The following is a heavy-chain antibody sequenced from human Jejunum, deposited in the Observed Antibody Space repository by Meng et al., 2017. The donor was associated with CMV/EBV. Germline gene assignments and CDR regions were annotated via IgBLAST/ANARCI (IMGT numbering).Heavy chain of an antibody. D-gene: IGHD6-19*01. Sequence: QGRLVQSGADVRKPGASVKVSCKASGYTYTHHGIGWVRHVPGQGLEWMGWISAYNGDTIYGQKFQGRVAVTTDASTNTAYMELRSLRSDDTAVYYCARDPSNSSGWHAYLDYCGQATLVTVSS. CDR2: ISAYNGDT. CDR3: ARDPSNSSGWHAYLDY. J-gene: IGHJ4*01. CDR1: GYTYTHHG. V-gene: IGHV1-18*04.